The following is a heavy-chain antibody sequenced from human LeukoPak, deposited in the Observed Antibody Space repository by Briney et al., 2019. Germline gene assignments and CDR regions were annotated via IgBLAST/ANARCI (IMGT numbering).Heavy chain of an antibody. D-gene: IGHD1-26*01. Sequence: WETLTLTCAVYGGSFSGYYWSWIRQPPGKGLEWIGEINHSGSTNYNPSLKSRVTISVDTSKNQFSLKLSSVTAADTAVYYCARGYYSGGVDYWGQGTLVTVSS. CDR3: ARGYYSGGVDY. CDR1: GGSFSGYY. V-gene: IGHV4-34*01. CDR2: INHSGST. J-gene: IGHJ4*02.